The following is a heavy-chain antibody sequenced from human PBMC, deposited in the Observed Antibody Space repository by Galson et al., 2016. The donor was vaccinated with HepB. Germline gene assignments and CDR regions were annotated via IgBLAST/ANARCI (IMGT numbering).Heavy chain of an antibody. Sequence: SVKVSCKASGYTFTSYALHWVRQAPGQSLEWMGWISAGNGNTKYSHNFQGRVTTTRDTSATIAYMELSSLRSEDTAVYYCARVNRWGGLVDALWYWGQGTLVTVSS. V-gene: IGHV1-3*01. D-gene: IGHD2-8*01. CDR1: GYTFTSYA. CDR3: ARVNRWGGLVDALWY. J-gene: IGHJ4*02. CDR2: ISAGNGNT.